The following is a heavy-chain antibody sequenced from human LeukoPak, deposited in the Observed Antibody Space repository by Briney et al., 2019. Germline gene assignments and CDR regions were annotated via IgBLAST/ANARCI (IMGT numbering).Heavy chain of an antibody. CDR3: ASYTGTNDAFDI. D-gene: IGHD1-1*01. V-gene: IGHV3-21*01. CDR2: ISSSSSYI. J-gene: IGHJ3*02. Sequence: GGSLRLSCAASGFIFSTYSMNWVRQAPGKGLEWVSSISSSSSYIYYADSVKGRFTISRDNAKNSLYLQMNSLRAEDTAMYYCASYTGTNDAFDIWGQGTMVTVSS. CDR1: GFIFSTYS.